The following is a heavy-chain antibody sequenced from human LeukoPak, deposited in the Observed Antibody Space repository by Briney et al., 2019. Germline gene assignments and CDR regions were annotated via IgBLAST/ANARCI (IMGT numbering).Heavy chain of an antibody. CDR3: ARTPRIAVASSFDY. CDR2: IRYDGITK. D-gene: IGHD6-13*01. J-gene: IGHJ4*02. V-gene: IGHV3-30*02. Sequence: GGSLRLSCAASAFTFSNYGMHWVRQAPGKGLEWVAFIRYDGITKYYADSVKGRFTISRDNSKSTLYLQMNSLRAEDTAVYYCARTPRIAVASSFDYWGQGTLVTVSS. CDR1: AFTFSNYG.